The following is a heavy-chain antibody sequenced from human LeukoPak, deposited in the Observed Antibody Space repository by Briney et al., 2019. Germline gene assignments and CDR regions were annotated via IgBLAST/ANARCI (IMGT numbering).Heavy chain of an antibody. J-gene: IGHJ4*02. CDR2: IYYSGST. CDR1: GGSISSDGYY. V-gene: IGHV4-31*03. CDR3: ARGVVPAANALDY. D-gene: IGHD2-2*01. Sequence: SETLSLTCTVSGGSISSDGYYWGWIRQHPGKGLEWIGHIYYSGSTYYNPSLKSRVTISVDTSKNQFSLKLSSVTAADTAVYYCARGVVPAANALDYWGQGTLVTVSS.